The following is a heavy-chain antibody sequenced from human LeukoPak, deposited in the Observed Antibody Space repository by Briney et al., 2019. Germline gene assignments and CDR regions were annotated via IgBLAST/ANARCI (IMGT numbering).Heavy chain of an antibody. D-gene: IGHD4-11*01. J-gene: IGHJ3*02. V-gene: IGHV1-69*13. CDR2: IIPVFGTA. CDR3: ASRSNLDEGLYAFDI. Sequence: SVKVSCKASGGTFSSYTINWVRQAPGQGLEWMGGIIPVFGTANYVQKFQGRVTITADESTSTAYMELSSLRSEDTAVYYCASRSNLDEGLYAFDIWGQGTMVTVSS. CDR1: GGTFSSYT.